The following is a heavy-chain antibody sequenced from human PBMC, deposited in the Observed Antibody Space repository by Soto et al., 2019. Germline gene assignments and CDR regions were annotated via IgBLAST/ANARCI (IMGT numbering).Heavy chain of an antibody. CDR1: GFTFSSYD. CDR3: AKGDCSGGRCYRGFDY. V-gene: IGHV3-23*01. CDR2: VSASGSIT. Sequence: LRLSCAASGFTFSSYDMSWVRQAPGKGLEWVSGVSASGSITSYADSAKGRFTISRDNAKNTMFLQMNSLRAEDTAVYFCAKGDCSGGRCYRGFDYWGQGTLVTVSS. D-gene: IGHD2-15*01. J-gene: IGHJ4*02.